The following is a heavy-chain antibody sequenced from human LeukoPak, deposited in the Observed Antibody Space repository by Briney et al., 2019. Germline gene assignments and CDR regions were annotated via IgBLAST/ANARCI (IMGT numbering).Heavy chain of an antibody. V-gene: IGHV3-21*01. D-gene: IGHD3-22*01. Sequence: GGSLRLXCAASGFSFSSYDMNWVRQAPGKELEWVSSISSSSSYIYYADSVKGRFTISRDNSKHSLFLQMNSLRAEDPAVDYCARVYYQDSGTSYRHLDYWGQGTLVTVSS. CDR2: ISSSSSYI. CDR1: GFSFSSYD. CDR3: ARVYYQDSGTSYRHLDY. J-gene: IGHJ4*02.